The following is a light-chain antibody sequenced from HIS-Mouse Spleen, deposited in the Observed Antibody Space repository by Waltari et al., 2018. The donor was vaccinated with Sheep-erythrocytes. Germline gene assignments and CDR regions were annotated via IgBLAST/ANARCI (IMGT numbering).Light chain of an antibody. CDR2: AAS. V-gene: IGKV1-39*01. Sequence: DIQMTQSPSSLSASVGDRVTITLRASQSISSYLNWYQQKPGKAPKLLIYAASSLQSGVPSRFSGSGSGTDFTLTISSLQPEDFATYYCQQSYSTPRTFGQGTKVEIK. J-gene: IGKJ1*01. CDR3: QQSYSTPRT. CDR1: QSISSY.